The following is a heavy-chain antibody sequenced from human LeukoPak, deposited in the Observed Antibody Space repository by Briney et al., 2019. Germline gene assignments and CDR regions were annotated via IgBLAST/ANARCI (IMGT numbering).Heavy chain of an antibody. V-gene: IGHV3-21*01. J-gene: IGHJ6*04. CDR3: ARSGRYFALGV. Sequence: PGGSLRLSCAASGFTFSSYSMNWVRQAPGKGLEWVSSISSSSYIYYADSVKGRFTISRDKAKNSLYLQMNSLRAEDTAVYYCARSGRYFALGVWGKGTTVTVSS. CDR1: GFTFSSYS. CDR2: ISSSSYI. D-gene: IGHD3-9*01.